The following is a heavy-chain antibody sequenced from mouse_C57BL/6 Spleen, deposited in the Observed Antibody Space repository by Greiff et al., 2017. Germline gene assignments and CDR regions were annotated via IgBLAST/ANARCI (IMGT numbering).Heavy chain of an antibody. Sequence: VQLQQSGAELVMPGASVKLSCKASGYTFTSYWMHWVKQRPGQGLEWIGEIDPSDSYTNYNQKFKGKSTLTVDKSSSTAYMQLSSLTSEDSAVYYCVRYDYDVGHFDYWGQGTTLTVSS. CDR1: GYTFTSYW. J-gene: IGHJ2*01. CDR3: VRYDYDVGHFDY. D-gene: IGHD2-4*01. V-gene: IGHV1-69*01. CDR2: IDPSDSYT.